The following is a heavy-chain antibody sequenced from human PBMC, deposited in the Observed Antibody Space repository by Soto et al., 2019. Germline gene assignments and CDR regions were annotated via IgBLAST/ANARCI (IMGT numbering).Heavy chain of an antibody. CDR3: ARGRYCLTGRCFPNWFDS. Sequence: SETLSLTCSVSGDSISTVDYFWAWVRQPPGQALEYIGYIYKSATTYYNPSFESRVAISLDTSKSQFSLNVTSLTAADTAVYFCARGRYCLTGRCFPNWFDSWGQGTLVTVSS. D-gene: IGHD2-15*01. CDR1: GDSISTVDYF. V-gene: IGHV4-30-4*01. J-gene: IGHJ5*01. CDR2: IYKSATT.